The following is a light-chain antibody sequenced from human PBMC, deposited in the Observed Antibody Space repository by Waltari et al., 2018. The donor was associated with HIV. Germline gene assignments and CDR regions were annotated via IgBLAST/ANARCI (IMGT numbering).Light chain of an antibody. Sequence: SYVLTPRPSVSVSSGETHRLTCGGNNFGSKVVHWTQQQPGKAPELFVYDDRDRPSGIPERFSGSKSGNTATLTICRVEAGDEADYYCKLWDSASDYVVFGGGTKLTVL. CDR2: DDR. CDR3: KLWDSASDYVV. J-gene: IGLJ2*01. CDR1: NFGSKV. V-gene: IGLV3-21*02.